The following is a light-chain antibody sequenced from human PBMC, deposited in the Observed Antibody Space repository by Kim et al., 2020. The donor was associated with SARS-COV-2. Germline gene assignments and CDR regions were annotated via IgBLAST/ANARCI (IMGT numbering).Light chain of an antibody. CDR2: RNN. Sequence: SYELTQPLSVSVALGQTARITCGGNNIGSKNVHWYQQKPGQAPVVVIYRNNNRPSGIPERLSGSNSGNTATLTISRAQAGDEAVYSCQVWDRSTVVFGGG. J-gene: IGLJ2*01. CDR1: NIGSKN. CDR3: QVWDRSTVV. V-gene: IGLV3-9*01.